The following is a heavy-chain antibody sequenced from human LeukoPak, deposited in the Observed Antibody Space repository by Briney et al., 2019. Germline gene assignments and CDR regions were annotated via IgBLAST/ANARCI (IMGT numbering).Heavy chain of an antibody. Sequence: PSQTLSLTCAVSGGSISSGGYSWRWIRQPPGKGLEWIGYIYHSGSTYYNPSLKSRVTISVDRSKNQFSLKLSSVTAADTAVYYCARGSRQWELPYFDYWGQGTLVTVSS. J-gene: IGHJ4*02. D-gene: IGHD1-26*01. CDR3: ARGSRQWELPYFDY. V-gene: IGHV4-30-2*01. CDR2: IYHSGST. CDR1: GGSISSGGYS.